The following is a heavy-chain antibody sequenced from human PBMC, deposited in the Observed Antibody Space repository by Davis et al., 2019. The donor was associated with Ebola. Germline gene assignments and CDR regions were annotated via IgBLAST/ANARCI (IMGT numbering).Heavy chain of an antibody. CDR3: ARARTIFGARCYYYGMDV. Sequence: SETLSLTCAVYGGSFSGYYWSWIRQPPGKGLEWIGEINHSGSTNYNPSLKSRVTISVDTSKNQFSLKLSSVTAADTAVYYCARARTIFGARCYYYGMDVWGQGTTVTVSS. J-gene: IGHJ6*02. CDR2: INHSGST. V-gene: IGHV4-34*01. D-gene: IGHD3-3*01. CDR1: GGSFSGYY.